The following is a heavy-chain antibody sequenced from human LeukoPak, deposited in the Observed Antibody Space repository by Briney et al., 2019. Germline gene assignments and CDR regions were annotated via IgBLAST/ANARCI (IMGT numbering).Heavy chain of an antibody. CDR3: ARVQTVAGFDY. D-gene: IGHD6-19*01. J-gene: IGHJ4*02. CDR2: IYSGGST. V-gene: IGHV3-66*01. CDR1: GFTVSSNY. Sequence: GGSLRLSCAASGFTVSSNYMSWVRQAPGKGLEWVSVIYSGGSTYYADSVKGRFTISRDNSKNTLYFQMNSLRAEDTAVYYCARVQTVAGFDYWGQGTLVTVSS.